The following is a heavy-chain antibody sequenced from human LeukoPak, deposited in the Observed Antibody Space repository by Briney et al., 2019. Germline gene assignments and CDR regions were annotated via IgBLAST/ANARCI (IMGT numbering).Heavy chain of an antibody. Sequence: ASVKVSCKASGYTFTGYYMHWVRQAPGQGLEWMGWINPNGGGTNYAQTFQGRVTMTRDTSISTAYMELSRLRSDDTAVYYCARDLEIGVVPARTLRRYYYYMDVWGKGTAVTVSS. J-gene: IGHJ6*03. CDR3: ARDLEIGVVPARTLRRYYYYMDV. CDR2: INPNGGGT. CDR1: GYTFTGYY. V-gene: IGHV1-2*02. D-gene: IGHD2-2*01.